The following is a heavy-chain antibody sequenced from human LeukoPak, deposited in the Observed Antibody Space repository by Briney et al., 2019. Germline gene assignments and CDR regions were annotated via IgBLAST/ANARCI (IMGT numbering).Heavy chain of an antibody. J-gene: IGHJ3*02. D-gene: IGHD6-19*01. V-gene: IGHV3-21*01. CDR3: ARDPYSSGWYKDAFDI. Sequence: GGSLRLSGAASGFTFISYSMNWVRQAPGKGLEWVSSISGSSSYINYADSVKGRFTISRDNAQSSLFLQLNSLRAEDTAVYYCARDPYSSGWYKDAFDIWGQGTMVTVSS. CDR1: GFTFISYS. CDR2: ISGSSSYI.